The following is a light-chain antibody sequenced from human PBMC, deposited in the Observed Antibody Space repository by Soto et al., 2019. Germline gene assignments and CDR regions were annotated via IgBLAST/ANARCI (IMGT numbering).Light chain of an antibody. Sequence: EIVLTQSPGTLSLSPGERATLSCRASQSVSSSYLAWYQQKPGQAPRLLIYDASNRATGIPARFSGSGSGTDFTLTISSLEPEDFAVYYCQKRSNWPQTFGQGTKVDIK. V-gene: IGKV3D-20*02. CDR3: QKRSNWPQT. CDR2: DAS. CDR1: QSVSSSY. J-gene: IGKJ1*01.